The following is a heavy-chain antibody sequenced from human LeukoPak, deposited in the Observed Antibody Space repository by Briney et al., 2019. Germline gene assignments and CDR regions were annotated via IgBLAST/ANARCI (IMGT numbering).Heavy chain of an antibody. D-gene: IGHD1-26*01. Sequence: ASVKVSCKVSGYTLTELSMHWVRQAPGKGLEWMGGFDPEDGETIYAQKFQGRVTMTEDTSTDTAYMELSSLRSEDTAVYYCATTPEGQWEINQYAFDIWGQGTMDTVSS. CDR1: GYTLTELS. V-gene: IGHV1-24*01. CDR2: FDPEDGET. J-gene: IGHJ3*02. CDR3: ATTPEGQWEINQYAFDI.